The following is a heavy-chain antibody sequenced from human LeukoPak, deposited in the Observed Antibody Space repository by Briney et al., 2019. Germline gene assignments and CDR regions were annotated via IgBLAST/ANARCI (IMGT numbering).Heavy chain of an antibody. D-gene: IGHD3-9*01. CDR2: VSGSGGNT. J-gene: IGHJ3*02. CDR1: GVTFSSYA. Sequence: GGSLRLSCAASGVTFSSYAMSWVRQAPGGGLEWVSAVSGSGGNTYYADSVKGRFTISRDNSKDTLYLQMNSLRAEDTAMYYCVKDLVEADTTDYYHNGFDIWGQGTLVTVSS. V-gene: IGHV3-23*01. CDR3: VKDLVEADTTDYYHNGFDI.